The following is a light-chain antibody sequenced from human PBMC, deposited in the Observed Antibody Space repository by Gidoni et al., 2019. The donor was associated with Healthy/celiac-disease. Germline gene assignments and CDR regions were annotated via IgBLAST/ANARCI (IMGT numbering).Light chain of an antibody. CDR3: QQSYSTLTWT. CDR2: AAS. V-gene: IGKV1-39*01. Sequence: GDRVTITCRASQSISSYLNWYQQKPGKAPKLLIYAASSLQSGVPSRFSGSGSGTDFTLTISSLQPEDFATYYCQQSYSTLTWTFGQGTKVEIK. CDR1: QSISSY. J-gene: IGKJ1*01.